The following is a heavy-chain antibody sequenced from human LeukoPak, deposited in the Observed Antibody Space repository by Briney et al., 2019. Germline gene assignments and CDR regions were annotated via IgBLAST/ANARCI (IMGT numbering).Heavy chain of an antibody. Sequence: PGGSLRLSCAASGFTFSRYSMNWVREAPGKGLEWVSSISSSSSYIYYADSVKGRFTISKDNAKNSLYLQMNSLRAEDTAVYYCARDRSWQQLVHMDVWGKGTTVTVSS. D-gene: IGHD6-13*01. V-gene: IGHV3-21*01. CDR1: GFTFSRYS. CDR2: ISSSSSYI. J-gene: IGHJ6*03. CDR3: ARDRSWQQLVHMDV.